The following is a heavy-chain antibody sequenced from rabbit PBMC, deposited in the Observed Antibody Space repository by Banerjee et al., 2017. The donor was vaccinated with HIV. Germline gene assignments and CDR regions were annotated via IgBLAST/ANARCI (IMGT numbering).Heavy chain of an antibody. CDR1: GFSFSSSYW. CDR3: ARYLVGAGNDFNL. Sequence: QSLEESGGDLVKPGASLTLTCTASGFSFSSSYWICWVRQAPGKGLEWIACIYAGSSGTTYYASWAKGRFTISKTSSTTVTLQMTSLTAADTATYFCARYLVGAGNDFNLWGQGTLVTVS. D-gene: IGHD5-1*01. CDR2: IYAGSSGTT. V-gene: IGHV1S40*01. J-gene: IGHJ4*01.